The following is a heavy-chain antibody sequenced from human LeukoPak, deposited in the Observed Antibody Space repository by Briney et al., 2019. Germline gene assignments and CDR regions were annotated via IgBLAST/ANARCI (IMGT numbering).Heavy chain of an antibody. Sequence: GASLKISCEASVYNFDSYLIAWVRQVPGKGLEWMWIMNPSDNKIRKSPSFQGQVTLSADQSTRTAYLEWSSLKASDTAMYYCARQSGYYAFDNWGQGTLVTVSS. D-gene: IGHD3-22*01. J-gene: IGHJ4*02. CDR1: VYNFDSYL. CDR3: ARQSGYYAFDN. CDR2: MNPSDNKI. V-gene: IGHV5-51*01.